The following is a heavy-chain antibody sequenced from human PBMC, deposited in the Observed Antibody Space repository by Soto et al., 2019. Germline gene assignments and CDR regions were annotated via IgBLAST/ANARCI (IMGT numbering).Heavy chain of an antibody. CDR2: IRAYNGKA. Sequence: ASVKVSCKASGYTFTSYDINWVRQATGQGLEWMGWIRAYNGKASYAQKFQGRVTMTTDTSTSTAYMELRSLRSDDTAVYYCARDQGGVYFDYWGQGTQVTVSS. D-gene: IGHD3-16*01. CDR1: GYTFTSYD. V-gene: IGHV1-18*01. J-gene: IGHJ4*02. CDR3: ARDQGGVYFDY.